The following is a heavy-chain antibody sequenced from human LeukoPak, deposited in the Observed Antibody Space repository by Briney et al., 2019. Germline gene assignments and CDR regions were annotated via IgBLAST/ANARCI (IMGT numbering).Heavy chain of an antibody. CDR2: ISYDGSNK. D-gene: IGHD2-15*01. CDR3: AREVVGQPYYYYGMDV. J-gene: IGHJ6*02. CDR1: GFTFSSYG. V-gene: IGHV3-30*03. Sequence: GRSLRLSCAAPGFTFSSYGMHWVRQAPGKGLEWVAVISYDGSNKYYADSVKGRFTISRDNSKNTLYLQMNSLRAEDTAVYYCAREVVGQPYYYYGMDVWGQGTTVTVSS.